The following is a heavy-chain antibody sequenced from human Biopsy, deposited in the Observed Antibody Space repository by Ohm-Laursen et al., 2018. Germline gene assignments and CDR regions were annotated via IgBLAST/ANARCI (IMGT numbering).Heavy chain of an antibody. Sequence: SLRLSCAASGFGMYAMHWVRQPPGKGLEWLAVIAYAGSNKYYAESVKGRFTISRDRSRDAVHLQMNSLRYEDTALYYCAKDGGQWLGGAFDIWGHGTMVSVSS. J-gene: IGHJ3*02. CDR1: GFGMYA. V-gene: IGHV3-30*18. D-gene: IGHD6-19*01. CDR3: AKDGGQWLGGAFDI. CDR2: IAYAGSNK.